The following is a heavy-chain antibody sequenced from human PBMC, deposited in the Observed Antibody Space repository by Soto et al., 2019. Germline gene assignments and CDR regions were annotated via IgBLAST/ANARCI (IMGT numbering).Heavy chain of an antibody. V-gene: IGHV4-4*07. Sequence: PSDTLSLTCAVCGVSFSGYYWSWIRQPAGKGLEWIGRIYTSGSTNYNPSLKSRVTMSVDTSKNQFSLKLSSVTAADTAMYYCSTRAYDTNGYYRFDPWGQGTLVTVSS. J-gene: IGHJ5*01. CDR1: GVSFSGYY. D-gene: IGHD3-22*01. CDR2: IYTSGST. CDR3: STRAYDTNGYYRFDP.